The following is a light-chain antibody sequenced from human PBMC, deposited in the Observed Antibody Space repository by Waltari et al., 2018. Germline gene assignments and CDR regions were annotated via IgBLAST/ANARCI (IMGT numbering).Light chain of an antibody. V-gene: IGKV1-39*01. Sequence: DIQMTQSPSSLSASVGDRVTITCQASQDISNYLNWYQQKPGKAPKLLIYDASNLETGVPSRFSGRGSGTDFTLTISSLQPEDFATYYCQQSYSAPRTFGQGTKVEIK. CDR2: DAS. J-gene: IGKJ1*01. CDR3: QQSYSAPRT. CDR1: QDISNY.